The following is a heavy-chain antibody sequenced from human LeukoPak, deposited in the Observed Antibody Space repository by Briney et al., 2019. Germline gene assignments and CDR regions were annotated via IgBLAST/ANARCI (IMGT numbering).Heavy chain of an antibody. J-gene: IGHJ3*02. CDR2: INGDGSSA. Sequence: GGSLRLSCAASGFTLSSYWMHWVRQAPGKGLVWVSRINGDGSSATYADSVKGRFTISRDNSKNTLYLQMNSLRAEDTAVYYCANIAVAGLDAFDIWGQGTMVTVSS. CDR1: GFTLSSYW. V-gene: IGHV3-74*03. D-gene: IGHD6-19*01. CDR3: ANIAVAGLDAFDI.